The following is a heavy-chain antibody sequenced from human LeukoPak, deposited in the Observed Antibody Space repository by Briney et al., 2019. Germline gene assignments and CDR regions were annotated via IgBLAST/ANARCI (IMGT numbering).Heavy chain of an antibody. Sequence: PSETLSLTCAVYGGSFSGYYWSWIRQPPGKGLEWIGEINHSGSTNYNPSLKSRVTISVDTSKNQFSLKLSSVTAADTAVYYCARRSGWDDYWGQGTLVTVSS. D-gene: IGHD6-19*01. CDR2: INHSGST. CDR1: GGSFSGYY. J-gene: IGHJ4*02. V-gene: IGHV4-34*01. CDR3: ARRSGWDDY.